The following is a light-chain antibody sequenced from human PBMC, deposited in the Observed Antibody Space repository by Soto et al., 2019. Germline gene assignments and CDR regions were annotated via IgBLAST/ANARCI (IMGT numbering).Light chain of an antibody. J-gene: IGKJ4*01. CDR1: QSVSSN. V-gene: IGKV3-11*01. CDR3: QQRSAWLVS. Sequence: EIVLTQSPATLSLSPGERATLSCRASQSVSSNLAWYQQKPGQAPRLLIYGASNRATGIPARFSGSGSGTDFTLIISSLEPEDFAVYYCQQRSAWLVSFGGGTRVEIK. CDR2: GAS.